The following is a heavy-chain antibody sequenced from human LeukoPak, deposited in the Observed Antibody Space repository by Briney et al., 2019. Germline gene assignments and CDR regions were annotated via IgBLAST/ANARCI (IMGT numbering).Heavy chain of an antibody. CDR1: GFTVSSNC. J-gene: IGHJ4*02. V-gene: IGHV3-66*02. D-gene: IGHD3-10*01. CDR2: IYSGGST. Sequence: GGSLRLSCAASGFTVSSNCMSWVRQAPGKGLEWVSVIYSGGSTYYADSVKGRFTISRDNSKNTLYLQMNSLRAEDTAVYYCEVGAGSGSFDYWGQGTLVTVSS. CDR3: EVGAGSGSFDY.